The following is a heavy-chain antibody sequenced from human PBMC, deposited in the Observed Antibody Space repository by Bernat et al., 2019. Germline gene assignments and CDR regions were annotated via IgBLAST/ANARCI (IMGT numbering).Heavy chain of an antibody. V-gene: IGHV3-33*01. CDR1: GFTFSSYG. Sequence: QVQLVESGGGVVQPGRSLRLSCGASGFTFSSYGIHWVRQAPGKGLEWVAIIWYDGSNKYYADSVKGRFTISRDNSKNTAYLQMNSLRAEDTAVYYCARLGSVWSTDYWGQGTLVTVSS. CDR3: ARLGSVWSTDY. CDR2: IWYDGSNK. J-gene: IGHJ4*02. D-gene: IGHD6-19*01.